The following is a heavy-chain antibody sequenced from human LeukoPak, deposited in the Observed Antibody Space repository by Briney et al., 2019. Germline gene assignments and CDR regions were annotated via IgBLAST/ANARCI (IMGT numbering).Heavy chain of an antibody. D-gene: IGHD6-13*01. CDR2: IKQDGSET. CDR1: GFTFSSYA. CDR3: ARGRYSSDWYYFDC. V-gene: IGHV3-7*01. J-gene: IGHJ4*02. Sequence: GGSLRLSCAASGFTFSSYAVSWVRQAPGKGPEWVANIKQDGSETYFVDSVRGRFSISRDNAKNSLYLQMNSLRAEDTAVYYCARGRYSSDWYYFDCWGQGTLVTVSS.